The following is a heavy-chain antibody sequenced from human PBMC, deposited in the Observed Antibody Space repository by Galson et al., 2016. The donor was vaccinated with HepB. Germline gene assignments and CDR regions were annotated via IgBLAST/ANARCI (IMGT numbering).Heavy chain of an antibody. V-gene: IGHV4-34*01. CDR1: GGPFRGYN. J-gene: IGHJ4*02. CDR3: ARGLRRIPIFGVTDSKFLDY. D-gene: IGHD3-3*01. CDR2: INDRGTT. Sequence: SETLSLTCAVYGGPFRGYNWTWIRQSPGKGLEWIGGINDRGTTNYNPSLASRVTLLGDTSKSQLSLKLSSVTAADTAVYYCARGLRRIPIFGVTDSKFLDYWGQGTLVTVSS.